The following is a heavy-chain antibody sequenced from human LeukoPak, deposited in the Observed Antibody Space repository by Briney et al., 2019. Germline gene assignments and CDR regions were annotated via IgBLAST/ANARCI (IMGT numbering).Heavy chain of an antibody. D-gene: IGHD4-17*01. Sequence: PGGSLRLSCAASGFTFSHYWMHWVRQGAGKGLVWVSRINSDGGSTDYADSVKGRFTISRDNAENTLYLQMNSLRAEDTAVYYCARSGDLGYYYMDVWGKGTTVTVSS. CDR1: GFTFSHYW. CDR3: ARSGDLGYYYMDV. V-gene: IGHV3-74*01. CDR2: INSDGGST. J-gene: IGHJ6*03.